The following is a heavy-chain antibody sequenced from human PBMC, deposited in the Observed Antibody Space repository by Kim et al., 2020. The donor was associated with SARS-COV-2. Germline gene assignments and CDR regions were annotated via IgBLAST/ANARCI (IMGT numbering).Heavy chain of an antibody. Sequence: YVDSGKGRFTISRDNAKNSLYLQMNSLRAEDTAVYYCARYSGSSYWYFDLWGRGTLVTVSS. J-gene: IGHJ2*01. V-gene: IGHV3-7*03. D-gene: IGHD1-26*01. CDR3: ARYSGSSYWYFDL.